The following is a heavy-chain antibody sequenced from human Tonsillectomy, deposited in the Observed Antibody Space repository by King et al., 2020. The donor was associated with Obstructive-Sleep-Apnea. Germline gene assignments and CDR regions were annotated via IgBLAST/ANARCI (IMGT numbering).Heavy chain of an antibody. V-gene: IGHV4-59*01. CDR2: IYYSGST. CDR1: GGSISSYY. CDR3: ARGGDYDFWSGYSPAYYYYGMDV. J-gene: IGHJ6*02. Sequence: QLQESGPGLVKPSETLSLTCTVSGGSISSYYWSWIRPPPGKGLEWIGYIYYSGSTNYNPSLKSRVTISVDTSKNQFSLKLSSVTAADTAVYYCARGGDYDFWSGYSPAYYYYGMDVWGQGTTVTVSS. D-gene: IGHD3-3*01.